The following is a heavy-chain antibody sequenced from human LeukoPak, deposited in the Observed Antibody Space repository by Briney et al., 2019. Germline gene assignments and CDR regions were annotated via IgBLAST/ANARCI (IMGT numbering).Heavy chain of an antibody. V-gene: IGHV1-8*01. J-gene: IGHJ6*02. D-gene: IGHD2-2*01. CDR2: MNPNSGNT. CDR1: GYTFTSYD. CDR3: ARAGDIVVVPAAPEYYYYYGMDV. Sequence: GASVKVSCKASGYTFTSYDINWVRQATGQGLEWTGWMNPNSGNTGYAQKFQGRVTMTRNTSISTAYMELSSLRSEDTAVYYCARAGDIVVVPAAPEYYYYYGMDVWGQGTTVTVSS.